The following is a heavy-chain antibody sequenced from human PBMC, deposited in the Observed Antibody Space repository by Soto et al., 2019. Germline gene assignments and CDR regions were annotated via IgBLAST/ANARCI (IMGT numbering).Heavy chain of an antibody. CDR2: IYSGGST. D-gene: IGHD6-13*01. Sequence: EVQLVESGGGLVQPGGSLRLSCAASGFTVSSNYMSWVRQAPGKGLEWVSVIYSGGSTYYADSVKGRFTISRHNSKHTLYLPMNSLRAEDTAVYYCASGIAAAGTEYFQHWGQGTLVTVSS. CDR3: ASGIAAAGTEYFQH. CDR1: GFTVSSNY. V-gene: IGHV3-53*04. J-gene: IGHJ1*01.